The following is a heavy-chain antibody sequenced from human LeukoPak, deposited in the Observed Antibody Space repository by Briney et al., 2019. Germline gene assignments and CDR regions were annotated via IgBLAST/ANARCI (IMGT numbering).Heavy chain of an antibody. CDR2: IYSGGNT. CDR1: GFTVSINS. D-gene: IGHD1-26*01. CDR3: AKDLRYSGSLRAMDY. V-gene: IGHV3-53*01. Sequence: PGGSLRLSCTVSGFTVSINSMSWVRQAPGKGLEWVSFIYSGGNTHYSDSVKGRFTISRDNSKNTLYLQMNSLRAEDTAVYYCAKDLRYSGSLRAMDYWGQGTLVTVSS. J-gene: IGHJ4*02.